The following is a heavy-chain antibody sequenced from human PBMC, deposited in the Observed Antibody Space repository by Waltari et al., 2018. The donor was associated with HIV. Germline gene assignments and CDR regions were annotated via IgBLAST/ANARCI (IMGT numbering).Heavy chain of an antibody. CDR3: VRDQASGWYGGAFDI. CDR1: GFSFSSYW. Sequence: DVQLVESGGGLVQPGGSLRVSCAASGFSFSSYWMTWVRQAPGKGLECVANIKEDGSEEYYVDSVKGRFISSRDNANNSLYLQMNTLRDEDRAVYFCVRDQASGWYGGAFDIWGQGTMVTVSS. CDR2: IKEDGSEE. V-gene: IGHV3-7*01. J-gene: IGHJ3*02. D-gene: IGHD6-19*01.